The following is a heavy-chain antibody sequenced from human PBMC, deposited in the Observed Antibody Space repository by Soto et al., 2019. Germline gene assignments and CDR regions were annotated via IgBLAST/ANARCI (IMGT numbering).Heavy chain of an antibody. CDR1: GYTFTSYA. Sequence: ASVKVSCKASGYTFTSYAMHWVRQAPGQRLEWMGWINAGNGNTKYSQKFQGRVTITRDTSASTAYMELSSLRSEDTAVYYCARGDDSGWADYYYYGMDVWGQGTTVTVSS. CDR2: INAGNGNT. J-gene: IGHJ6*02. V-gene: IGHV1-3*01. D-gene: IGHD6-19*01. CDR3: ARGDDSGWADYYYYGMDV.